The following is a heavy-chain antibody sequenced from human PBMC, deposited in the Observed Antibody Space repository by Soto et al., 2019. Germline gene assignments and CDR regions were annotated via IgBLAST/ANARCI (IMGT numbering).Heavy chain of an antibody. Sequence: GASVKVSCKASGYTFNNYAMHWVRQAPGQGLEWMGWINAGNGNKKKSQKLKGRINNNKDTSASTAFMDLSSLRSEDTVVYYCARGPGGPDGPGDYWGQGTQVTVSS. J-gene: IGHJ4*02. CDR1: GYTFNNYA. CDR2: INAGNGNK. CDR3: ARGPGGPDGPGDY. V-gene: IGHV1-3*01. D-gene: IGHD2-15*01.